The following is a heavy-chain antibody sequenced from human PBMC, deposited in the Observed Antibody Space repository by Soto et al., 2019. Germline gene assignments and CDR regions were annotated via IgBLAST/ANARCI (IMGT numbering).Heavy chain of an antibody. CDR1: ADTFNSYS. V-gene: IGHV1-69*01. D-gene: IGHD4-17*01. J-gene: IGHJ5*02. CDR3: ARSLEGTTVTTCFDP. CDR2: ITPVFGTA. Sequence: QVQLVHSGAEVKKPGSSVKVSGKASADTFNSYSLSWLRQAPGQRLEWMGGITPVFGTADYAQSFEDRLTITADDSTSTVYMELSSLRSDDTAVYYCARSLEGTTVTTCFDPWGQGALVTVAS.